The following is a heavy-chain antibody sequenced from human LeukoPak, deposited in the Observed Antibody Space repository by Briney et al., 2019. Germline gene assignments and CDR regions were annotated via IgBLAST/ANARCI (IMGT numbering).Heavy chain of an antibody. D-gene: IGHD2-15*01. CDR2: INDGGGTT. CDR1: GFTFSSYA. CDR3: AKRADVIVVVAATPFDY. V-gene: IGHV3-23*01. Sequence: GGSLRLSCAASGFTFSSYAMSWVRQAPGKGLEWISAINDGGGTTYYADSVKGRFTISRDNSKNTLYLQMNSLRAEDTAVYYCAKRADVIVVVAATPFDYWGQGTLVTVSS. J-gene: IGHJ4*02.